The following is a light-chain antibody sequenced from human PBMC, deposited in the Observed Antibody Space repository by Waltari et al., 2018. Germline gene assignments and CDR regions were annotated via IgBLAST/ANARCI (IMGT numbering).Light chain of an antibody. CDR3: QSYDSSLSAYV. Sequence: QSVLTQPPSVSGAPGQRVTISCTGSSSNIGAGYDVHWYQQLPGTAPNLLIYGNTNRPAGVPDRFAGSKSRTPASLAITGLQAEDEADYYCQSYDSSLSAYVFGTGTKVTVL. V-gene: IGLV1-40*01. CDR2: GNT. J-gene: IGLJ1*01. CDR1: SSNIGAGYD.